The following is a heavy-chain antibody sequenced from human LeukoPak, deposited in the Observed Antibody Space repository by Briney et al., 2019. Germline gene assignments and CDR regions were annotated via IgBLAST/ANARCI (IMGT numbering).Heavy chain of an antibody. CDR3: ARQRRVRGAKEVYYYYYYYMDV. D-gene: IGHD3-10*01. V-gene: IGHV4-34*01. J-gene: IGHJ6*03. CDR1: GGSFSGYY. Sequence: TSETLSLTCTVYGGSFSGYYWSWIRQPPGKGLEWIGEINHSGSTNYNPSLKSRVTISVDTSKNQFSLKLSSVTAADTAVYYCARQRRVRGAKEVYYYYYYYMDVWGKGTTVTISS. CDR2: INHSGST.